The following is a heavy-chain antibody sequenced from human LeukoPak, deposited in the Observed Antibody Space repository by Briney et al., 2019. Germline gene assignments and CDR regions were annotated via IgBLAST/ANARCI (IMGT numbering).Heavy chain of an antibody. D-gene: IGHD5-18*01. CDR1: GYTFTSYD. CDR2: INPSGGST. J-gene: IGHJ4*02. CDR3: ARGGPSYSYGHSAFDY. Sequence: ASVKVSCKASGYTFTSYDINWVRQATGQGLEWMGIINPSGGSTSYAQKLQGRVTMTRDTSTSTVYMELSSLRSQDTAVYYCARGGPSYSYGHSAFDYWGQGTLVTVSS. V-gene: IGHV1-46*01.